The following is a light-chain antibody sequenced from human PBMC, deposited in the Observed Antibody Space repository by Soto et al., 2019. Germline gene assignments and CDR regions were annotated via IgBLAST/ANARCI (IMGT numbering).Light chain of an antibody. V-gene: IGLV2-11*01. Sequence: QSALTQPRSVSGSSGQSVTISCTGTSSDVGGYNYVSWYQQHPGKAPKLMIYDVSKRPSGVPDRFSGSKSGNTASLTISGLQAEDEADYYCCSYAGSYNVVFGGGTKLTVL. CDR3: CSYAGSYNVV. CDR2: DVS. CDR1: SSDVGGYNY. J-gene: IGLJ2*01.